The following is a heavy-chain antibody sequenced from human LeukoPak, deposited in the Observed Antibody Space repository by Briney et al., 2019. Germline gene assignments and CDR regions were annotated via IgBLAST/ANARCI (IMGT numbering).Heavy chain of an antibody. V-gene: IGHV3-23*01. D-gene: IGHD6-13*01. J-gene: IGHJ4*02. CDR1: GFIFSSYA. Sequence: GGSLRLSCVASGFIFSSYAMSWVRQAPGKGLEWVSPISGSGDTTYYADSVKGRFTISRDNSKNTLYLQMNSLRAEDTAVYYCAKDSAYNSRWYSSFDHWGQGTLVTVSS. CDR3: AKDSAYNSRWYSSFDH. CDR2: ISGSGDTT.